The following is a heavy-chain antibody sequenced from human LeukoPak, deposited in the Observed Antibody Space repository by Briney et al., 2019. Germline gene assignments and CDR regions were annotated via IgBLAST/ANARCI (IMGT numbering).Heavy chain of an antibody. Sequence: GGSLRLSCAASGFTFSSYWMSWVRQAPGKGLEGVANIKEDGSEKYYVDSVKGRFTISRDNAKNSLYLQMNSLRAEDTAVYYCARERPRVNRRDVVHFDYWGQGTLVTVSS. D-gene: IGHD2-2*01. CDR2: IKEDGSEK. CDR3: ARERPRVNRRDVVHFDY. V-gene: IGHV3-7*01. CDR1: GFTFSSYW. J-gene: IGHJ4*02.